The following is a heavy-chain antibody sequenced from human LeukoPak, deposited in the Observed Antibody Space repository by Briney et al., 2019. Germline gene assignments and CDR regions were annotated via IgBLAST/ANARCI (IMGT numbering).Heavy chain of an antibody. CDR2: IRYDGSNK. CDR3: AKDGRAPASSGYDNY. D-gene: IGHD5-12*01. CDR1: GFTFSSYG. J-gene: IGHJ4*02. V-gene: IGHV3-30*02. Sequence: WGSLRLSCAASGFTFSSYGMHWVRQAPGKGLEWVAFIRYDGSNKYYADSVKGRFTISRDNSKNTLYLQMNSLRAEDTAVYYCAKDGRAPASSGYDNYWGQGTLFTVSS.